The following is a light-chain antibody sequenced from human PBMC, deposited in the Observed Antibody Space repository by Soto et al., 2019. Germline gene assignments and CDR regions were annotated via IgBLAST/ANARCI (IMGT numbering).Light chain of an antibody. V-gene: IGKV1-6*01. CDR2: TAS. CDR1: QDIRNE. Sequence: IRMTQSPSSLSASVGDRVTITCRASQDIRNELGWYQQKPGKAPKVLIYTASNLQSGVPSRFSGSGSGTDFTLTISSLQPEDSATYYCLQDHNYPRAFGQGTKVEVK. CDR3: LQDHNYPRA. J-gene: IGKJ1*01.